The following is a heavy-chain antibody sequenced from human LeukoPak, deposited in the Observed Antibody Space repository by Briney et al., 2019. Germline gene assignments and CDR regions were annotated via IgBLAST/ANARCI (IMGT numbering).Heavy chain of an antibody. Sequence: SETLSLTCTVSGGSISSNSYYWGWIRQSPGKGLEWIGSIYYSGSTYYNPSLESRVTISVDTSKNQFSLKLSSVTAADTAVYYCATSGWYLLPGVYWGQGTLVTVSS. CDR1: GGSISSNSYY. J-gene: IGHJ4*02. D-gene: IGHD6-19*01. CDR2: IYYSGST. CDR3: ATSGWYLLPGVY. V-gene: IGHV4-39*01.